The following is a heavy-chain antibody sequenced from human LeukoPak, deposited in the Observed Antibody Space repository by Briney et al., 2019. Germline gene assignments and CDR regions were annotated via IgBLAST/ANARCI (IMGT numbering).Heavy chain of an antibody. CDR3: AREDRYSSGWYYFDY. J-gene: IGHJ4*02. D-gene: IGHD6-19*01. V-gene: IGHV3-66*01. CDR2: IYSGGST. CDR1: GFTASSNY. Sequence: GGSLRLSCAASGFTASSNYMSWVRQAPGQGLERVSIIYSGGSTYYADSVKGRFTISRDNSKNTLYLQMSSLRAEDTAVYYCAREDRYSSGWYYFDYWGQGTLVTVSS.